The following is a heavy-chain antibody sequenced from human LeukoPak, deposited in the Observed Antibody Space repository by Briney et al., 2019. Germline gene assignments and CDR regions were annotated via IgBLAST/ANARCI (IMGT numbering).Heavy chain of an antibody. D-gene: IGHD3-10*01. CDR2: ISSSSSYI. CDR1: GFTVSSNY. CDR3: AREFPMDRNFDY. J-gene: IGHJ4*02. V-gene: IGHV3-21*01. Sequence: GGSLRLSCAASGFTVSSNYMSWVRQAPGKGLEWVSSISSSSSYIYYADSVKGRFTISRDNAKNSLYLQMNSLRAEDTAVYYCAREFPMDRNFDYWGQGTLVTVSS.